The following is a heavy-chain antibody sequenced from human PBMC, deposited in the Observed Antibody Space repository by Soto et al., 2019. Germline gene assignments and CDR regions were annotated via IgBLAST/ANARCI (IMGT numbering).Heavy chain of an antibody. CDR1: GFIFSDYY. V-gene: IGHV3-11*01. CDR3: ARDRGGSYYGGSHWFDP. D-gene: IGHD1-26*01. J-gene: IGHJ5*02. CDR2: ISSSVTTI. Sequence: GGSLRLSCAVSGFIFSDYYMSWIRQAPGKGLEWVSYISSSVTTIYYADSVRGRFTISRDNAKNSLYLQMNSLRAEDTAVYYCARDRGGSYYGGSHWFDPWGQGTLVTVSS.